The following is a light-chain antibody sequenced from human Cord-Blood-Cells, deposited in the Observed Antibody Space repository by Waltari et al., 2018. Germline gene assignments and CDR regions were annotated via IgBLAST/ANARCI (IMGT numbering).Light chain of an antibody. Sequence: QSALTQPASVSGSPGQSLTIPCTGTSSDVGSSNLVSWYKQHPGKAPKLMIYEGSKRPSGVSNRFSGSKSGNTASLTISGLQAEDEADYYCCSYAGSSTLVFGGGTKLTVL. CDR2: EGS. CDR3: CSYAGSSTLV. V-gene: IGLV2-23*01. J-gene: IGLJ2*01. CDR1: SSDVGSSNL.